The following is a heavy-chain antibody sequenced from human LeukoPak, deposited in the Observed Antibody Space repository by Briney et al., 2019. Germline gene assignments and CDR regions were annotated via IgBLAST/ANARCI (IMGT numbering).Heavy chain of an antibody. CDR3: AKEPHILTGYYTDYFDS. J-gene: IGHJ4*02. D-gene: IGHD3-9*01. Sequence: GGSLRLSCAASGFTFTSSATSWVRQAPGKGLEWVSVISGSGHTTDYADSVKGRFTVSRDNSKNTLYLQMNSLGAEDTTVYFCAKEPHILTGYYTDYFDSWGQGTLVTVSS. CDR1: GFTFTSSA. CDR2: ISGSGHTT. V-gene: IGHV3-23*01.